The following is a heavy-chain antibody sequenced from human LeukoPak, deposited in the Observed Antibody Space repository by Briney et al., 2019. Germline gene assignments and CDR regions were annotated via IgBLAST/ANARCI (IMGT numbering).Heavy chain of an antibody. CDR1: GFTFSNYA. CDR2: ISGSGGST. Sequence: GGSLRLSCAASGFTFSNYAMSWVRQAPGKGLEWVSAISGSGGSTYYADSVKGRFTISRDNSKNTLYLQMNSLRAEDTAVYYCAKDLVYSNYYFDYWGQGTLVTVSS. V-gene: IGHV3-23*01. D-gene: IGHD6-13*01. CDR3: AKDLVYSNYYFDY. J-gene: IGHJ4*02.